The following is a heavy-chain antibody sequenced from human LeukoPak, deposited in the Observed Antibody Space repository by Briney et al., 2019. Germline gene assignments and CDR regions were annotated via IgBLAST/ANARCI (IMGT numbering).Heavy chain of an antibody. CDR1: GGTFSSYA. Sequence: SLKLSCTASGGTFSSYAISWVRQAPGQGLEWMGKIIPIFGITDYAQKLQGRVTITADKTTSTAYMELSSLRAENTTVYYCAREVDRRGYYYDSSGYYLDYWGQGTLVTVSS. CDR3: AREVDRRGYYYDSSGYYLDY. D-gene: IGHD3-22*01. V-gene: IGHV1-69*04. CDR2: IIPIFGIT. J-gene: IGHJ4*02.